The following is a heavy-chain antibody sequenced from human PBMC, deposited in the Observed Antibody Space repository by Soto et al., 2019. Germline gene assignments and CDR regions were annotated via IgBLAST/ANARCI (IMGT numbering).Heavy chain of an antibody. V-gene: IGHV3-9*01. CDR3: AKDALDFWSGQVGMDV. Sequence: EVQLVESGGGLVQPGRSLRLSCAASGFTFDDYAMHWVRQAPGKGLEWVSGISWNSGSIGYADSVKGRFTISRDNAKNSLYLQMNSLRAEDTALYYCAKDALDFWSGQVGMDVWGQGTTVTVSS. CDR2: ISWNSGSI. CDR1: GFTFDDYA. D-gene: IGHD3-3*01. J-gene: IGHJ6*02.